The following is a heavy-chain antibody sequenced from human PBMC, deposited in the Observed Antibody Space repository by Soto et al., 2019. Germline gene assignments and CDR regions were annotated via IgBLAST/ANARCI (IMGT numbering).Heavy chain of an antibody. CDR2: ISGNGGFT. J-gene: IGHJ3*01. V-gene: IGHV3-23*01. CDR1: GFSFSYSA. Sequence: GGSLRLSCAASGFSFSYSAMSWVRQAPGKGLECVSGISGNGGFTYYADSVKGRFIISRDNSKDTVDLQMNSLRADDTAVYYCVRETKSAFDVWGQGTVVTVSS. CDR3: VRETKSAFDV.